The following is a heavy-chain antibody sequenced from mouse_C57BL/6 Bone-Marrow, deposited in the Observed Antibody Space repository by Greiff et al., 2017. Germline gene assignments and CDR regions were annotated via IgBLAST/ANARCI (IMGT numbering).Heavy chain of an antibody. CDR2: IYPGDGDT. V-gene: IGHV1-82*01. J-gene: IGHJ2*01. CDR1: GYAFSSSW. Sequence: VQLQQSGPELVKPGASVKISCKASGYAFSSSWMNWVKQRPGKGLEWIGRIYPGDGDTNYTGKFKGKATLTADKSSSTAYMQLSSLTSEDSAVYFFALIYYSGSSFFFDYWGQGTTLTVSS. CDR3: ALIYYSGSSFFFDY. D-gene: IGHD1-1*01.